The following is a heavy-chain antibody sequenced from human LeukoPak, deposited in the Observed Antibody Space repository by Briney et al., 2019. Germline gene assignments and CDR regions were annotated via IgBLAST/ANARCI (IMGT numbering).Heavy chain of an antibody. D-gene: IGHD3-16*01. J-gene: IGHJ4*02. CDR1: GFTFSSYG. V-gene: IGHV3-30*02. CDR3: AKSWGEYYDYVWAGDY. CDR2: IRYDGSNK. Sequence: GGSLRLSCAASGFTFSSYGMHWVRQAPGKGLEWVAFIRYDGSNKYYADSVKGRFTISRDNSKNTLYLQMNSLRAEDTAVYYCAKSWGEYYDYVWAGDYWGQGTLVTVSS.